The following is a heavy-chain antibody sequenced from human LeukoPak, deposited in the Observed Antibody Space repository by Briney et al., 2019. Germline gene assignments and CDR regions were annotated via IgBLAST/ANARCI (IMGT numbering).Heavy chain of an antibody. V-gene: IGHV4-38-2*02. Sequence: PSETLSLTCTVSGYSISSGYYWGWIRQPPGKGLEWIGSIYHSGSTYYNPSLKSRVTISVDTSKNQFSLKLSSVTAADTAVYYCARDPSSFGGRFDPWGQGTLVTVSS. CDR2: IYHSGST. D-gene: IGHD3-10*01. CDR3: ARDPSSFGGRFDP. CDR1: GYSISSGYY. J-gene: IGHJ5*02.